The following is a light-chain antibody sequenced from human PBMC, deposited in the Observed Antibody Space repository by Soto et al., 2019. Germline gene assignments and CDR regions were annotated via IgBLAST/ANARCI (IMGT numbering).Light chain of an antibody. V-gene: IGKV3D-15*01. J-gene: IGKJ1*01. CDR1: QSVSSSY. CDR2: GAS. CDR3: HQYNNWPT. Sequence: EIVMTQSPATLSVSPGERATLSCRASQSVSSSYLAWYQQKPGQAPRLLIYGASTRATGTPARFSGSGSGTEFTLTINSLQSEDFAVYFCHQYNNWPTFGQGTKVDIK.